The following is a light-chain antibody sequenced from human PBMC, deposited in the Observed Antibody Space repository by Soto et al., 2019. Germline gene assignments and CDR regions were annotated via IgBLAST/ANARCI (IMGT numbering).Light chain of an antibody. CDR1: SSDVGGYNY. J-gene: IGLJ3*02. CDR2: DVN. V-gene: IGLV2-11*01. Sequence: QSALTQPRSVSGSPGQSVTISCTGTSSDVGGYNYVSWYQQYPGKAPKFMIYDVNKRPSGVPDRFSGSKSGNTASLTISGLQADDEADYYCCSYTGSFTWVFGAGTKVTVL. CDR3: CSYTGSFTWV.